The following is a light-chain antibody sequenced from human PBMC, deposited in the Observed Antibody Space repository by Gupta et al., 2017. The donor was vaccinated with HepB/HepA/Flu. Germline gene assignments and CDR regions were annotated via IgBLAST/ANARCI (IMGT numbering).Light chain of an antibody. CDR3: CSYVGFHTWL. CDR1: NSDVAIYDL. Sequence: QSALTQPASVSGSPGQSITISCTGTNSDVAIYDLVSWYQQHPGKAPKLIIYQVIKRPSGVPNRFSGSKSGNTASLTISGLQSEDEADYYCCSYVGFHTWLFGGGTKLTVL. V-gene: IGLV2-23*02. CDR2: QVI. J-gene: IGLJ2*01.